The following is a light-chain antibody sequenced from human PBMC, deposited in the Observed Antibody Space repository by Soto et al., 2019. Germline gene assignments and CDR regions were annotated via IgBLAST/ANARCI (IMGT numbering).Light chain of an antibody. J-gene: IGLJ3*02. CDR2: EGS. V-gene: IGLV2-23*01. CDR1: SSDVGSYNL. Sequence: QSALTRPASVSRSPGQSITISCTGTSSDVGSYNLVSWYQQHPGKAPKLMIYEGSKRPSGVSNRFSGSKSGNTASLTISGLQAEDEADYYCCSYAGSRVFGGGTKLTVL. CDR3: CSYAGSRV.